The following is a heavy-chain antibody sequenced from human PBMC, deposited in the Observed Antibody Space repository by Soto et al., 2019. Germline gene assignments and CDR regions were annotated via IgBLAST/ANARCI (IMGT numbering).Heavy chain of an antibody. V-gene: IGHV4-59*01. CDR3: ASMIGDPVLSFDS. CDR1: GGSISSYY. CDR2: IFYSGST. Sequence: QVQLQESGPGLVKPSETLSLTCTVSGGSISSYYWSWIRQPPGKGLEWIGFIFYSGSTSYNPSLKSLVTISIDTSEYQFCLTLNSVTAADTAVYYCASMIGDPVLSFDSWGQGTLVAVSS. D-gene: IGHD3-10*02. J-gene: IGHJ5*01.